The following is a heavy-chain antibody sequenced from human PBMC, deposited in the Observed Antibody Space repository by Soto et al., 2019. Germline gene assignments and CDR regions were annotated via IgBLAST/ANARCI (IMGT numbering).Heavy chain of an antibody. CDR3: ARDRGTGSFYPT. CDR2: MYDTGST. CDR1: GASMSSGVYS. D-gene: IGHD3-10*01. J-gene: IGHJ5*02. Sequence: QLQLQESGSGLVKPSQTLSLTCAVSGASMSSGVYSWSWIRQPPGKGLEWIGYMYDTGSTYYNPSLKPRVTISADMSNNHLSLNLTSVTAADTAVYYCARDRGTGSFYPTWGQGILVTVSS. V-gene: IGHV4-30-2*01.